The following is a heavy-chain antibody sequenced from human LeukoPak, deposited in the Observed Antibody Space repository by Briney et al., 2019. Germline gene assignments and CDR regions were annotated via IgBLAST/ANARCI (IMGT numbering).Heavy chain of an antibody. J-gene: IGHJ4*02. CDR1: GGSISSSSYY. V-gene: IGHV4-39*01. Sequence: SETLSHTCTVSGGSISSSSYYWGWIRQPPGKGLEWIGSIYYSGSTYYNPSLKSRVTISVDTSKNQFSLKLSSVTAADTAVYYCARLTDVLLWFGELRPGENSWGQGTLVTVSS. CDR3: ARLTDVLLWFGELRPGENS. D-gene: IGHD3-10*01. CDR2: IYYSGST.